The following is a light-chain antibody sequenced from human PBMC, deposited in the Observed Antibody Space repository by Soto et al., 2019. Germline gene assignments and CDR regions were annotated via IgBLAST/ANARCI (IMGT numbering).Light chain of an antibody. V-gene: IGLV2-14*01. CDR1: SSDVGGYNS. CDR3: SSYTTSSTVL. CDR2: EVS. J-gene: IGLJ2*01. Sequence: QSVLTQPASVSGSPGQSITISCTGTSSDVGGYNSVSWYQQHPGKAPKLMIYEVSDRPSGVSNRFSGSKSGNTASLTISGLQADDEAGYYCSSYTTSSTVLFGGGTQLTVL.